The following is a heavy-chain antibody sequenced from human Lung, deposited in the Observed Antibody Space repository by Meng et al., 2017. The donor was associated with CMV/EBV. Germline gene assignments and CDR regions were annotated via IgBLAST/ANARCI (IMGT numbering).Heavy chain of an antibody. J-gene: IGHJ4*02. D-gene: IGHD1-26*01. V-gene: IGHV4-4*02. CDR1: GVSISSNIR. CDR2: IDDSGST. Sequence: QGQLREAGPGLGKPSGTLSLTCGVSGVSISSNIRWTWVRQPPGKGLEWIGDIDDSGSTNYNPSLNSRISISLDKSKNHFSLKVNSVTAADTAVYYCARGKQDAWELLAYWGQGALVTVSS. CDR3: ARGKQDAWELLAY.